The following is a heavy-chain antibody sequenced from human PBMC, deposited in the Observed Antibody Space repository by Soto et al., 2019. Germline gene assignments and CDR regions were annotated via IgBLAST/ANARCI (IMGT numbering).Heavy chain of an antibody. CDR2: IYYNAIT. CDR1: GDSVSSGAYY. CDR3: ARANIAAAGTIVDP. Sequence: QVKLQESGPGLVKPSETLSLTCTVSGDSVSSGAYYWSWVRQPPGKGLEWIGYIYYNAITNYNPSLRSRVTILVDTSKSEISLTLNSVTATVTAVYYCARANIAAAGTIVDPWGQGVRVTVSA. V-gene: IGHV4-61*08. J-gene: IGHJ5*02. D-gene: IGHD6-13*01.